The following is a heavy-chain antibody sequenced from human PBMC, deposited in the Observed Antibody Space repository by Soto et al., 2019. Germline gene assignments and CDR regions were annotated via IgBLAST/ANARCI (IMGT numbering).Heavy chain of an antibody. CDR2: MNTDGSST. CDR3: ARDGVDSDGDLDY. J-gene: IGHJ4*02. CDR1: GFTFSSHW. D-gene: IGHD3-3*01. V-gene: IGHV3-74*03. Sequence: EVQLVESGGGLVQPGESLRLSCAASGFTFSSHWMQWVRQAPGKGLVWVSRMNTDGSSTTYADSVKGRFTISRDNAKNTLYLQMNSLRAEDTAVYYCARDGVDSDGDLDYWGQGTLVTVSS.